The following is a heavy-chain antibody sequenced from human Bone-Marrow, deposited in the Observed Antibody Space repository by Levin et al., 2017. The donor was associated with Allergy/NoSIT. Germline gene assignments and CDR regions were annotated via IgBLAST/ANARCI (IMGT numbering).Heavy chain of an antibody. Sequence: PSETLSLTCTVSGASVTARDYSWTWIRQSPGKGLELIGYIDDSGSTYYNPSLKSRLTISVDRSKNKFSLNLTSVTAADTAVYYCARGAECSGNSCYSYNWFDPWGQGTLVTVSS. V-gene: IGHV4-30-4*01. CDR3: ARGAECSGNSCYSYNWFDP. CDR2: IDDSGST. D-gene: IGHD5-12*01. CDR1: GASVTARDYS. J-gene: IGHJ5*02.